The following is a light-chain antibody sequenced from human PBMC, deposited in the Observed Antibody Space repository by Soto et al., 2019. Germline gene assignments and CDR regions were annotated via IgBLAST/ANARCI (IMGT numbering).Light chain of an antibody. J-gene: IGLJ1*01. CDR2: EVN. CDR3: SSYTSSSTLLYV. CDR1: SSDVGGYKY. Sequence: QSALTQPASVSGSPGQSITISCTGTSSDVGGYKYVSWYQQHPGKAPKLMIYEVNNRPSGVSNRFSGSKSGNTASLTISGLQAEDEADYYCSSYTSSSTLLYVFGNGTKVTVL. V-gene: IGLV2-14*01.